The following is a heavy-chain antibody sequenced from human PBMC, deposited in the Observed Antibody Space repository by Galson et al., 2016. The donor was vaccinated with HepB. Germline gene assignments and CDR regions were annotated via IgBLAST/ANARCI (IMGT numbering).Heavy chain of an antibody. Sequence: SLRLSCAASGFVFSNFGLSWVRQAPGKGLEWVASISTRRTTYYSDSVQGRFTTSRDSSNNTLYLQMNGLRAEDTAVYYCAKERLVRRIFDHWGQGTLLTVSS. D-gene: IGHD1-1*01. CDR3: AKERLVRRIFDH. CDR2: ISTRRTT. J-gene: IGHJ4*02. CDR1: GFVFSNFG. V-gene: IGHV3-23*01.